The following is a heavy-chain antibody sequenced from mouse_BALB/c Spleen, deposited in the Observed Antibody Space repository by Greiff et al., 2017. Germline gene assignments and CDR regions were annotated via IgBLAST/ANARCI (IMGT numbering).Heavy chain of an antibody. D-gene: IGHD4-1*01. CDR2: ISDGGSYT. Sequence: EVKLVESGGGLVKPGGSLKLSCAASGFTFSDYYMYWVRQTPEKRLEWVATISDGGSYTYYPDSVKGRFTISRDNAKNNLYLQMSSLKSEDTAMYYCARDGTGGFAYWGQGTLVTVSA. CDR1: GFTFSDYY. CDR3: ARDGTGGFAY. J-gene: IGHJ3*01. V-gene: IGHV5-4*02.